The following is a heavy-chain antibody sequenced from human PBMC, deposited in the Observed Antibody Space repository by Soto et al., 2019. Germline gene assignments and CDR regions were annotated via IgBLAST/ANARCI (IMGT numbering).Heavy chain of an antibody. CDR2: INHSGST. CDR1: GGSFIGYY. V-gene: IGHV4-34*01. J-gene: IGHJ4*02. Sequence: SETLSLTCAVYGGSFIGYYWTWIRQPPGTGLEWIGEINHSGSTNYNPSLKSRVTISVDTSKNQFSLKLTSVTAADTAVYYCARGKITGLFDYWGQGTLVTVSS. D-gene: IGHD2-8*02. CDR3: ARGKITGLFDY.